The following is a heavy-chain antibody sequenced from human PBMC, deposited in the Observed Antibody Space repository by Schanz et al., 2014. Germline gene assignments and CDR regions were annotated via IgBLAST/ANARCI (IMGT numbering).Heavy chain of an antibody. CDR2: ITPSSGPT. Sequence: SVQVSCQASGYTFTTYYIHLVRQAPGQGLEWMGKITPSSGPTRIAQNFQVRVAVDREKSTSTVKMELRILRSYDTGVYYCHREGKEAGPRENRGQ. CDR1: GYTFTTYY. D-gene: IGHD6-13*01. J-gene: IGHJ1*01. V-gene: IGHV1-46*03. CDR3: HREGKEAGPREN.